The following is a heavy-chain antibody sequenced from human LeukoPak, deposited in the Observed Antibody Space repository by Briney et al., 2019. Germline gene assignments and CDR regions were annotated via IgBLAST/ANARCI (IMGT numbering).Heavy chain of an antibody. D-gene: IGHD3-22*01. Sequence: SVKVSCKASGGTFISYAISWVRQAPGQGLEWMGRIIPIFGTANYAQKFQGRVTTTTDESTSTAYMELSSLRSEDTAVYYCARDSLAYDSSGYYYNWGQGTLVTVSS. CDR3: ARDSLAYDSSGYYYN. CDR1: GGTFISYA. V-gene: IGHV1-69*05. J-gene: IGHJ4*02. CDR2: IIPIFGTA.